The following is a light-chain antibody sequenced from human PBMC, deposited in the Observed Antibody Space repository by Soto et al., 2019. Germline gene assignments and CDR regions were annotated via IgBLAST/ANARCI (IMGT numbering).Light chain of an antibody. V-gene: IGKV1-6*01. CDR2: GAS. CDR1: QGISNE. CDR3: LQDSTYPWT. Sequence: IQMTQSPSSLSASVGDRVTITCRASQGISNELGWYQQRPGKAPKVLIYGASNLQSGVPSRFSGSASGTDFTLTISSLQPEDFATYYCLQDSTYPWTFGQGTKVDIK. J-gene: IGKJ1*01.